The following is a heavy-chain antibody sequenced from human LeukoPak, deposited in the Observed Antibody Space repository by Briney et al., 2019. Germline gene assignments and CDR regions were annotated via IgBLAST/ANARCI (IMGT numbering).Heavy chain of an antibody. CDR1: GFTFSSYA. Sequence: PGGSLRLSCAASGFTFSSYAMSWVRQAPGKGLEWVSTISDSGGSTFYADSVKGRFTISRDNSKNTLYLQMNSLRAEDTAVYYCARKGRYDSSGRSYYFDYWGQGTLVTVSS. V-gene: IGHV3-23*01. D-gene: IGHD3-22*01. CDR3: ARKGRYDSSGRSYYFDY. J-gene: IGHJ4*02. CDR2: ISDSGGST.